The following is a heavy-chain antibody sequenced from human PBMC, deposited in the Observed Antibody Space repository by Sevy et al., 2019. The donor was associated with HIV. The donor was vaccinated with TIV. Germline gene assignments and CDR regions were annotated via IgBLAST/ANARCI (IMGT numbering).Heavy chain of an antibody. V-gene: IGHV3-7*01. J-gene: IGHJ4*02. D-gene: IGHD6-19*01. Sequence: GGSLRLSCVASGFIFSSYGMHWVRQAPGKGLEWVANIRQDGSEIYYVASVKGRFTISRDNARNLVYLQMNSLRVEDTALYYCVRAIQSDGSFWGQGALVTVSS. CDR1: GFIFSSYG. CDR2: IRQDGSEI. CDR3: VRAIQSDGSF.